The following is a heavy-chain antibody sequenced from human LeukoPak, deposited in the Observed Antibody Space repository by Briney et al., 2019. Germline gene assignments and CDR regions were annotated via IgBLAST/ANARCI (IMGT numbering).Heavy chain of an antibody. CDR2: INHSGST. CDR1: GVSISSSNSY. Sequence: SETLSLTCSVSGVSISSSNSYWGWIRQPPGKGLEWIGEINHSGSTNYNPSLKSRVTISVDTSKNQFSLKLSSVTAADTAVYYCARAGSGWYPFREAFDYWGQGTLVTVSS. CDR3: ARAGSGWYPFREAFDY. D-gene: IGHD6-19*01. J-gene: IGHJ4*02. V-gene: IGHV4-39*07.